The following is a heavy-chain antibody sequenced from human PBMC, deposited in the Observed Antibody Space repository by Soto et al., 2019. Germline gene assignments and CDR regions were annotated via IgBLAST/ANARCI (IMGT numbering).Heavy chain of an antibody. CDR3: ARDYKTIVVTNNWFDP. CDR2: ISYDGSNK. J-gene: IGHJ5*02. Sequence: GGSLRLSCAASGFTFSSYAMHWVRQAPGKGLEWVAVISYDGSNKYYADSVKGRFTISRDNSKNTLYLQMNSLRAEDTAVYYCARDYKTIVVTNNWFDPWGQGTLVTVSS. D-gene: IGHD3-22*01. V-gene: IGHV3-30-3*01. CDR1: GFTFSSYA.